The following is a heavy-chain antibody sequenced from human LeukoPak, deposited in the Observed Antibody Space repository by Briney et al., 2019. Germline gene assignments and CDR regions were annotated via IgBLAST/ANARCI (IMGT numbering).Heavy chain of an antibody. V-gene: IGHV4-4*02. Sequence: PGGSLRLSCAASGFTFSSYSMNWVRQPPGKGLEWIGEIYHSGSTNYNPSLKSRVTISVDKSKNQFSLKLSSVTAADTAVYYCARESGGIAVAERWFDYWGQGTLVTVSS. D-gene: IGHD6-19*01. J-gene: IGHJ4*02. CDR2: IYHSGST. CDR3: ARESGGIAVAERWFDY. CDR1: GFTFSSYSM.